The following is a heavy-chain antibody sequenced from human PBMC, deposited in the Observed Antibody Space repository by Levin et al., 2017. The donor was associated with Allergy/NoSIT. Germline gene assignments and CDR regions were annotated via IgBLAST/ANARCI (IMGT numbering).Heavy chain of an antibody. CDR3: ARTPSSSWDYFDY. V-gene: IGHV5-51*01. CDR2: IYPGDSDT. CDR1: GYSFTSYW. J-gene: IGHJ4*02. Sequence: GGSLRLSCKGSGYSFTSYWIGWVRQMPGKGLEWMGIIYPGDSDTRYSPSFQGQVTISADKSISTAYLQWSSLKASDTAMYYCARTPSSSWDYFDYWGQGTLVTVSS. D-gene: IGHD6-13*01.